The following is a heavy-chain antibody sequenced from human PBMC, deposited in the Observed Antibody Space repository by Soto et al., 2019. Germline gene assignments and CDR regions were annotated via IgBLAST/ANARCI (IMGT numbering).Heavy chain of an antibody. Sequence: GGSLRLSCAASGFTFSNYAMSWVRQAPGKGLEWVSTISGSGSSTHYADSVKGRFTISRDNSKNTLYLQMNSLRAEDTAVYYCARFYYYDSSGSPGGDYWGQGTLVTVSS. CDR1: GFTFSNYA. CDR3: ARFYYYDSSGSPGGDY. V-gene: IGHV3-23*01. J-gene: IGHJ4*02. D-gene: IGHD3-22*01. CDR2: ISGSGSST.